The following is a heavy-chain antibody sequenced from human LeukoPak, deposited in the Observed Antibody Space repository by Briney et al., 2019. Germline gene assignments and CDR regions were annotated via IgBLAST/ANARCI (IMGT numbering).Heavy chain of an antibody. CDR1: GFTYSSYG. D-gene: IGHD6-13*01. Sequence: GGSLRLSCAESGFTYSSYGMHWVRQAPGKALEWVADIWYDGSNKYYADSVKGRFTISRDNSKNTLYLQMNSLRAEDTAVYYCARGEQQLVLPFDYWGQGTLVTVSS. CDR2: IWYDGSNK. J-gene: IGHJ4*02. V-gene: IGHV3-33*01. CDR3: ARGEQQLVLPFDY.